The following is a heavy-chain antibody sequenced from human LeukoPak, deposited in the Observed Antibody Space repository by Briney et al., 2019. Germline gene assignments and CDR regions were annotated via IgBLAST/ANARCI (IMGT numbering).Heavy chain of an antibody. CDR3: ARERGYSYGYSDY. CDR1: GFTFSSYS. Sequence: GGSLRLSCAASGFTFSSYSMNWVRQAPGKGLEWVSSISSSSSYIYYADSVKGRFTISRDNAKNSLYLQMNSLRAEGTAVYYCARERGYSYGYSDYWGQGTLVTVSS. D-gene: IGHD5-18*01. J-gene: IGHJ4*02. CDR2: ISSSSSYI. V-gene: IGHV3-21*01.